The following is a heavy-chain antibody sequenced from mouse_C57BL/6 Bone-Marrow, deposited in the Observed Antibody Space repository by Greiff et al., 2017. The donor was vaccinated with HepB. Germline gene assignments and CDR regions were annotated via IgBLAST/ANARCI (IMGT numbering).Heavy chain of an antibody. CDR3: ARRDEEYDGAMDY. CDR1: GYTFTSYW. V-gene: IGHV1-55*01. D-gene: IGHD2-14*01. J-gene: IGHJ4*01. Sequence: VQLQQPGAELVKPGASVKMSCKASGYTFTSYWITWVKQRPGQGLEWIGDIYPGSGSTNYNEKFKSKATLTVDTSSSTAYMQLSSLTSEDSAVYYCARRDEEYDGAMDYWGQGTSVTVSS. CDR2: IYPGSGST.